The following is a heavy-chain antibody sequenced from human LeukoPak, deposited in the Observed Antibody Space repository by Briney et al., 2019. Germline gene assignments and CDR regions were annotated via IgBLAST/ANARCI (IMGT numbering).Heavy chain of an antibody. V-gene: IGHV1-18*01. Sequence: GASVKVSCKASGYTFTGYGISWVRQAPGQGLEWMGWISAYNGNTNYAQKLQGRVTMTTDTSTSTAYMELRSLRSDDTAVYYCARDRRMSYRLYSSGDYWGQGTLVTVSS. CDR1: GYTFTGYG. CDR3: ARDRRMSYRLYSSGDY. CDR2: ISAYNGNT. D-gene: IGHD6-19*01. J-gene: IGHJ4*02.